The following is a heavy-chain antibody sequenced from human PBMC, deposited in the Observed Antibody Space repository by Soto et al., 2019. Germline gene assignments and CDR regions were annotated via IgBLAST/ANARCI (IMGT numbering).Heavy chain of an antibody. CDR2: INPNSGGT. Sequence: ASVKVSCKASGYTFTGYYMHWVRQAPGQGLEWMGWINPNSGGTNYAQKFQGWVTMTRDTSISTAYMELSRLRSDDTAVYYCARGVAGGSYYYYMDVWGKGTTVTVS. CDR3: ARGVAGGSYYYYMDV. J-gene: IGHJ6*03. V-gene: IGHV1-2*04. CDR1: GYTFTGYY. D-gene: IGHD3-16*01.